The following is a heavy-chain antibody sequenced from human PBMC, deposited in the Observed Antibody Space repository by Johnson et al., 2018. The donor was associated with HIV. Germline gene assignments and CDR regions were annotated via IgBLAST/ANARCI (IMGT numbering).Heavy chain of an antibody. D-gene: IGHD5-24*01. CDR3: AREGRGYNYLGAFDI. CDR1: GVTFSTYA. CDR2: MSYDGSNK. J-gene: IGHJ3*02. Sequence: AAGGVTFSTYAMHWVRQATGKGLEWVAVMSYDGSNKYYADSVKGRFTIYRDNSKNTLSLQMDSLRPEDTAVYYCAREGRGYNYLGAFDIWGQGTMVTVSS. V-gene: IGHV3-30-3*01.